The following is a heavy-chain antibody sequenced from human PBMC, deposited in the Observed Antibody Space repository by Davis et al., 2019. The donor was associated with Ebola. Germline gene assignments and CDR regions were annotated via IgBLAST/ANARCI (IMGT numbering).Heavy chain of an antibody. V-gene: IGHV5-51*01. J-gene: IGHJ5*01. D-gene: IGHD6-19*01. CDR2: INPGDSDT. Sequence: KVSCKGSGYIFANYWIAWVRQMPGKGLDWMGIINPGDSDTRYSPSFQGQVTISADKSTSTVYLQWGSLKASDTAIYYCARPAVAGTEVAWFDSWGQGTLVTVSS. CDR3: ARPAVAGTEVAWFDS. CDR1: GYIFANYW.